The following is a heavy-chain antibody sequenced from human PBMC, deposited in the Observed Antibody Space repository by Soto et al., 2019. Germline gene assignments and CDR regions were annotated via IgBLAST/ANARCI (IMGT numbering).Heavy chain of an antibody. D-gene: IGHD6-19*01. Sequence: QVQLVQSGAEVKKPGASVKVSCKASGYTFTSYDINWVRQATGQGLEWMGWMNPNSGNTGYAQKFQGGVTMTRNTSISTAYMELSSLRSEDTAVYYCARTSYSSGWSGLDYWGQGTLVTVSS. CDR3: ARTSYSSGWSGLDY. CDR1: GYTFTSYD. CDR2: MNPNSGNT. J-gene: IGHJ4*02. V-gene: IGHV1-8*01.